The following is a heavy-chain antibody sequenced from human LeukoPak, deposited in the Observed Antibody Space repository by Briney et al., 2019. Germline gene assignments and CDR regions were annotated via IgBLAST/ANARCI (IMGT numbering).Heavy chain of an antibody. CDR3: ARDLRGSGSYYTHNWFDP. V-gene: IGHV4-59*01. CDR1: GGSISSYY. D-gene: IGHD3-10*01. Sequence: PSETLSLTCTVSGGSISSYYWSWIRQPPGKGLEWIGYIYYSGSTNYNPSLKSRVTISVDTSKNQFSLKLSSVTAADTAVYYCARDLRGSGSYYTHNWFDPWGRGTLVTVSS. CDR2: IYYSGST. J-gene: IGHJ5*02.